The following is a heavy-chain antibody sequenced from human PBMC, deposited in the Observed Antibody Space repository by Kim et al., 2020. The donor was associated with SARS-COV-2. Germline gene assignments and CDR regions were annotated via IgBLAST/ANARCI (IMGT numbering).Heavy chain of an antibody. CDR1: GFTFSSYW. V-gene: IGHV3-7*04. J-gene: IGHJ4*02. CDR2: IKQDGSEK. D-gene: IGHD3-9*01. Sequence: GGSLRLSCAASGFTFSSYWMSWVRQAPGKGLEWVANIKQDGSEKYYVDSVKGRFTISRDNAKNSLYLQMNSLRAEDTAVYYCARALYDILTGYLPRVYYFDYWGQGTLVTVSS. CDR3: ARALYDILTGYLPRVYYFDY.